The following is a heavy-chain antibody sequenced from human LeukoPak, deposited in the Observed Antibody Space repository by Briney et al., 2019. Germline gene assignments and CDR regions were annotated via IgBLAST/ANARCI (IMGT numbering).Heavy chain of an antibody. J-gene: IGHJ5*02. CDR3: ASLSEYCSSGSCYLGWFDP. D-gene: IGHD2-15*01. V-gene: IGHV4-34*01. CDR2: INHSRST. CDR1: GGSFSGYY. Sequence: SETLSLTCAVYGGSFSGYYWSWIRQPPGKGLEWIGEINHSRSTNYNPSLKSRVTISVDTSKNQVSLKLSSVTAADTAVYYCASLSEYCSSGSCYLGWFDPWGQGTLVTVSS.